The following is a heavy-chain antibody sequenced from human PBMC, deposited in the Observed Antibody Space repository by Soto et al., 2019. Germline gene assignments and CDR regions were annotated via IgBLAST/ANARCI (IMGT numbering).Heavy chain of an antibody. J-gene: IGHJ5*02. CDR3: ARSLSRITMIVVEYNWFDP. D-gene: IGHD3-22*01. CDR2: IIPLFGTA. CDR1: GGTFSSYA. Sequence: QVQLVQSGAEVKKPGSSVKVSCKASGGTFSSYAISWVRQAPGQGLAWMGGIIPLFGTANYAQKFQGRVTITADKSTSTAYMELSSLRSEDTAVYYCARSLSRITMIVVEYNWFDPWGQGTLVTVSS. V-gene: IGHV1-69*06.